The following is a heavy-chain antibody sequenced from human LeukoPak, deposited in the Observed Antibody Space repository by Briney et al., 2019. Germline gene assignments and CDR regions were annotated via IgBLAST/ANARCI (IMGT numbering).Heavy chain of an antibody. Sequence: GGSLRLSCAGSGFTISSYWMSWVRQAPGKGLEWVASIKQDGSEKHYMDSVQGRFTISRDNARNSLYLQMNSLRAEDTAVYYCARVGIVLMVYAGRRSFDPWGQGTLVTVSS. CDR2: IKQDGSEK. CDR1: GFTISSYW. CDR3: ARVGIVLMVYAGRRSFDP. V-gene: IGHV3-7*01. J-gene: IGHJ5*02. D-gene: IGHD2-8*01.